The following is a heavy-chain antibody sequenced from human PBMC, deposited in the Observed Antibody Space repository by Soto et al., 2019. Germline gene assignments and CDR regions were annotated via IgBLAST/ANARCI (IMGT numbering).Heavy chain of an antibody. J-gene: IGHJ4*02. D-gene: IGHD5-12*01. CDR1: GFTVSNNY. V-gene: IGHV3-53*01. Sequence: LRLSCVASGFTVSNNYMSWVRQAPGKGPEWVSVSYSGGSTDYADSVKGRFTISRDNSKNTLYLQMNSLRADDTAVYYCAGARDGYNFLYEPTWGQGTLVTVSS. CDR3: AGARDGYNFLYEPT. CDR2: SYSGGST.